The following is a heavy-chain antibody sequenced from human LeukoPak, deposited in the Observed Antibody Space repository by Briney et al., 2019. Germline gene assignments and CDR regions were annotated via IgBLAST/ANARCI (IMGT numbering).Heavy chain of an antibody. CDR1: GFTFSSYA. J-gene: IGHJ6*03. CDR2: ISGSGGST. CDR3: ASDRYSYANPTPHLMDV. V-gene: IGHV3-23*01. Sequence: GGSLRLSCAASGFTFSSYAMSWVRQAPGKGLEWVSGISGSGGSTYYADSVKGRFTISRDNAKNSLYLQMNSLRAEDTAVYYCASDRYSYANPTPHLMDVWGKGTTVTVSS. D-gene: IGHD5-18*01.